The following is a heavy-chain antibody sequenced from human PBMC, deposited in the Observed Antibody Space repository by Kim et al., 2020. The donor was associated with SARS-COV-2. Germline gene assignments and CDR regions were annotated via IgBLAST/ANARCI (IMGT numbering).Heavy chain of an antibody. CDR3: ARGFGGYYYYMDV. V-gene: IGHV3-33*01. J-gene: IGHJ6*03. Sequence: GGSLRLSCAASGFTFSSYGMRWVRQAPGKGLEWVAVIWYDGSNQYYADSVKGRFTISRDNSKNTLYLQMSSLRAEDTAVYYCARGFGGYYYYMDVWGKGT. D-gene: IGHD3-10*01. CDR1: GFTFSSYG. CDR2: IWYDGSNQ.